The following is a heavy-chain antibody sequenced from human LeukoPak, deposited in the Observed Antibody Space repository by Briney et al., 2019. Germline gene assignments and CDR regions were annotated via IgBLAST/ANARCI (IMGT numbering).Heavy chain of an antibody. D-gene: IGHD6-6*01. V-gene: IGHV4-4*02. CDR2: IYHSGST. Sequence: PSGTLSLTCAVSGGSISSSNWWSWVRQPPGKGLEWIGEIYHSGSTNYNPSLKSRVTISVDKSKNQFSLKLSSVTAADTAVYYCARDRDSSSSYFDYWGQGTLVTVSS. CDR3: ARDRDSSSSYFDY. CDR1: GGSISSSNW. J-gene: IGHJ4*02.